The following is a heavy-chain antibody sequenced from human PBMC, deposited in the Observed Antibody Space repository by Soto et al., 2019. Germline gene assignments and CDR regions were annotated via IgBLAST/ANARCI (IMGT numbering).Heavy chain of an antibody. D-gene: IGHD3-10*01. CDR2: ISSSSSYI. J-gene: IGHJ3*02. CDR1: GFTFSSYS. V-gene: IGHV3-21*01. CDR3: ARKGGSGSYYNDAFDI. Sequence: EVQLVESGGGPVKPGGSLRLSCAASGFTFSSYSMNWVRQAPGKGLEWVSSISSSSSYIYYADSVKGRFTISRDNAKNSLYLQMNSLRAEDTAVYYCARKGGSGSYYNDAFDIWGQGTMVTVSS.